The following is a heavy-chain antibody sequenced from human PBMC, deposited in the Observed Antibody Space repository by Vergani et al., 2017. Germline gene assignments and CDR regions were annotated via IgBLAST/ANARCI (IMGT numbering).Heavy chain of an antibody. V-gene: IGHV4-39*01. Sequence: QLQLQESGPGLVKPSATLSLTCSVSGASIRSSNYYWGWIRQPPGKGLEWIASIYYSGSTYYNPSLKSRVTISVDTSKNQFSLKLSSVTAADTAVYFLARHSTVEWLVKLGWIDPWGQGILVTVSS. J-gene: IGHJ5*02. CDR3: ARHSTVEWLVKLGWIDP. CDR1: GASIRSSNYY. CDR2: IYYSGST. D-gene: IGHD6-19*01.